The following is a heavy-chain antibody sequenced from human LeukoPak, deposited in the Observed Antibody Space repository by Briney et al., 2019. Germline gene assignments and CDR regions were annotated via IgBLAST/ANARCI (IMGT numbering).Heavy chain of an antibody. V-gene: IGHV3-23*01. CDR2: ISSIGGGI. D-gene: IGHD1-26*01. Sequence: PGGSLRLSCTASKFTFSNYAMTWVRQAPGKGLEWVSTISSIGGGIFYSDSVKGRFTISRDNSKNTLYLQMNSLRAEDTAVYYCAKDYSGSYYYFDYWGQGTLVTVSS. CDR3: AKDYSGSYYYFDY. J-gene: IGHJ4*02. CDR1: KFTFSNYA.